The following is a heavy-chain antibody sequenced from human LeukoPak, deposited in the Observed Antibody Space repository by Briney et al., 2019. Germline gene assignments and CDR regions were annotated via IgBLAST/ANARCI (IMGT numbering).Heavy chain of an antibody. CDR3: AALKPGIAAAGQDY. Sequence: SETLSLTCAVYGGSFSGYYWSWIRQPPGKGLEWIGEINHSGSTNYNPSLKSRVTISADTSKNQFPLKLSSVTAADTAVYYCAALKPGIAAAGQDYWGQGTLVTVSS. V-gene: IGHV4-34*01. CDR1: GGSFSGYY. J-gene: IGHJ4*02. D-gene: IGHD6-13*01. CDR2: INHSGST.